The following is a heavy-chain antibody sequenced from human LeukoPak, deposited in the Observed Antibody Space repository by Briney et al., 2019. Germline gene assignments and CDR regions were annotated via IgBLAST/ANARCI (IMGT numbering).Heavy chain of an antibody. V-gene: IGHV3-30*18. Sequence: GGSLRLSCAASGFTFSSYGMHWVRQAPGKGLEWVAVISYDGTNKYYADSVRGRFTISRDNSKNTLYLQMNSLRAEDAAVYFCAEAPVTSCRGAYCYPFDSWGQGTLVTVSS. J-gene: IGHJ4*02. D-gene: IGHD2-21*01. CDR2: ISYDGTNK. CDR3: AEAPVTSCRGAYCYPFDS. CDR1: GFTFSSYG.